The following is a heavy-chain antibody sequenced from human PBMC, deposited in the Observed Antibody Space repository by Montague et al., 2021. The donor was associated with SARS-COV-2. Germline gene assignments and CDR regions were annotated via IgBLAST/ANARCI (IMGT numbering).Heavy chain of an antibody. J-gene: IGHJ4*02. D-gene: IGHD6-19*01. CDR1: GGSISTSPYF. V-gene: IGHV4-39*07. Sequence: SETLSLTCTVSGGSISTSPYFWVWIRQPPGQGLVWIVSIYYSGSTYYNPTLKSRVSISTATSENQLSLKLISVTAADTAVYYCARGNRIAVADTAFDYWGQGTLVTVSS. CDR3: ARGNRIAVADTAFDY. CDR2: IYYSGST.